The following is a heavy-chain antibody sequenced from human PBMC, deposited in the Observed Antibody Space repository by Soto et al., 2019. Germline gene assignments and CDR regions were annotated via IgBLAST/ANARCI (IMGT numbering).Heavy chain of an antibody. V-gene: IGHV1-2*04. D-gene: IGHD4-17*01. CDR2: INPNSGGT. CDR3: ARGGQAYGDYPNYYYYYGMDV. J-gene: IGHJ6*02. Sequence: ASVKVSCKASGYTFTGYYMHWVRQAPGQGLEWMGWINPNSGGTNYAQKFQGWVTMTRDTSISTAYMELSRLRSDETAVYYCARGGQAYGDYPNYYYYYGMDVWGQGTTVTVSS. CDR1: GYTFTGYY.